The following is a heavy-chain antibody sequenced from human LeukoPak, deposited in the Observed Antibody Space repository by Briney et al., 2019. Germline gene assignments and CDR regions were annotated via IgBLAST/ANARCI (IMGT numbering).Heavy chain of an antibody. D-gene: IGHD1-26*01. J-gene: IGHJ3*01. CDR2: IKQDGNEK. Sequence: GGSLRLSCAASGFTFRTYWMSWVRQAPGKGLEWVANIKQDGNEKYYVDSVKGRFTISRDNAKKSLYLQMNSLRAEDTALYYCTKDRGGSSQLGDAFDVWGQGTMVSVSS. CDR1: GFTFRTYW. CDR3: TKDRGGSSQLGDAFDV. V-gene: IGHV3-7*03.